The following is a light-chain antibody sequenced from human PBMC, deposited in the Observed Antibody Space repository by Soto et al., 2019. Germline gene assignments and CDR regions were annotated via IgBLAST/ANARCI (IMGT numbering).Light chain of an antibody. V-gene: IGKV3-11*01. CDR2: DAS. CDR3: QQRSPTYT. Sequence: EIVLTQSPATLSLSPGERATLSCRASQSVSSYLAWYQQKPGQAPRLLIYDASNRATGIPARFSGSGSGTDFTLNISSLEPEDFAVYCCQQRSPTYTFGQGTKLEIK. CDR1: QSVSSY. J-gene: IGKJ2*01.